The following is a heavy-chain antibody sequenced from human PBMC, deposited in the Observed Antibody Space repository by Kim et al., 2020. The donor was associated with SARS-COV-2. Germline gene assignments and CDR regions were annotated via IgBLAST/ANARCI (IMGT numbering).Heavy chain of an antibody. CDR2: ISAYNGNT. V-gene: IGHV1-18*04. CDR1: GYTFTSYG. Sequence: ASVKVSCKASGYTFTSYGISWVRQAPGQGFEWMGWISAYNGNTNYAQKLQGRVTMTTDTSTSTAYMELRSLRSDDTAVYYCAREGPYYYDSSGYSNWFDPWGQGTLVTVSS. CDR3: AREGPYYYDSSGYSNWFDP. J-gene: IGHJ5*02. D-gene: IGHD3-22*01.